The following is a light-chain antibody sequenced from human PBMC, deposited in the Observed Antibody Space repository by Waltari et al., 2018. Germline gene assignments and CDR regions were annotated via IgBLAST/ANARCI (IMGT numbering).Light chain of an antibody. CDR3: QQYYSTPPLT. J-gene: IGKJ4*01. CDR1: XXVLYSATNKNY. CDR2: WAS. V-gene: IGKV4-1*01. Sequence: VMTQXPXXXAVSXXXXAXXXXTSXXXVLYSATNKNYLAWYQQKPGQPPKLLIYWASTRESGVPDRFSGSGSGTDFTLTISSLQAEDVAVYYCQQYYSTPPLTFGGGTKVEIK.